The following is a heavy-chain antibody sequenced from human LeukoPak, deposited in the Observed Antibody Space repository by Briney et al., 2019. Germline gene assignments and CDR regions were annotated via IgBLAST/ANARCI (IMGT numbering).Heavy chain of an antibody. V-gene: IGHV3-23*01. CDR1: GFTFSSYA. CDR3: AKDIVVVVAATLPYYYYGMDV. Sequence: GGSLRLSCTASGFTFSSYAMNWVRQAPGKGLEWVSGIGAGGTFTYYADSVKGRFTISSDNSKNTLYLQMNSLRAEDTAVYYCAKDIVVVVAATLPYYYYGMDVWGQGTTVTVSS. D-gene: IGHD2-15*01. CDR2: IGAGGTFT. J-gene: IGHJ6*02.